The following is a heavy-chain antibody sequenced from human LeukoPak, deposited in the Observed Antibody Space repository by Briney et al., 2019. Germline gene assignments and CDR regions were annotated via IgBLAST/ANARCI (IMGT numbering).Heavy chain of an antibody. CDR2: ISSSSSYI. J-gene: IGHJ4*02. Sequence: NPGGSLRLSCAASGFTFSSYSMNWVRQAPGKGLEWVSSISSSSSYIYYADSVKGRFTISRDNAKNSLYLQMSSLRAEDTAVYYCARVVPCSGGPLGLNDYWGQGTLVTVSS. D-gene: IGHD2-15*01. V-gene: IGHV3-21*01. CDR1: GFTFSSYS. CDR3: ARVVPCSGGPLGLNDY.